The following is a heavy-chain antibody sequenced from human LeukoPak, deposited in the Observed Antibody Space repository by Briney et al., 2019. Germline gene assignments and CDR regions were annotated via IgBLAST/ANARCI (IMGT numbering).Heavy chain of an antibody. Sequence: GRSLRLSCAASGFTFSSYAMHWVRQAPGKGLEWVAVISYDGSNKYYADSVKGRFTISRDNSKNTLYLQMNSLRAEDTAVYYCAKVVPAAIEAYYFDYWGQGTLVTVSS. J-gene: IGHJ4*02. CDR1: GFTFSSYA. V-gene: IGHV3-30-3*01. CDR2: ISYDGSNK. CDR3: AKVVPAAIEAYYFDY. D-gene: IGHD2-2*02.